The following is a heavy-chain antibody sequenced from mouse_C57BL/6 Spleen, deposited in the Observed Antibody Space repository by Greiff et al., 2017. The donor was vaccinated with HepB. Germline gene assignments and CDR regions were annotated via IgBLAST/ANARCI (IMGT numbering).Heavy chain of an antibody. J-gene: IGHJ1*03. CDR3: ARGEYGYFDV. CDR2: ISYDGSN. CDR1: GYSITSGYY. Sequence: EVKLQESGPGLVKPSQSLSLTCSVTGYSITSGYYWNWIRQFPGNKLEWMGYISYDGSNNYNPSLKNRISITRDTSKNQFFLKLNSVTTEDTATYYCARGEYGYFDVWGTGTTVTVSS. V-gene: IGHV3-6*01.